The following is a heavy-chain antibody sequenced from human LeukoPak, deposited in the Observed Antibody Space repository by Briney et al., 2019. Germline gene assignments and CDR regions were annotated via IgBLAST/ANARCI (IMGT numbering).Heavy chain of an antibody. Sequence: SETLSLTCTVSGGSISSYYWSWIRQPPGKGLEWIGYIYYSGSTNYNPSLKSRVTISVDTSKNQFSLKLSSVTAADTAVYYCARGRDLITMIVVVHTGTFDIWGQGTMVTVSS. J-gene: IGHJ3*02. CDR3: ARGRDLITMIVVVHTGTFDI. V-gene: IGHV4-59*08. CDR2: IYYSGST. D-gene: IGHD3-22*01. CDR1: GGSISSYY.